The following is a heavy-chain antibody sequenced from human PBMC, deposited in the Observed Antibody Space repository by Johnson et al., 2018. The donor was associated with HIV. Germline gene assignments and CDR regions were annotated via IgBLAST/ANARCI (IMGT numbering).Heavy chain of an antibody. CDR3: ASPYSYGLDDAFDI. Sequence: EVQLVESGGGLIQPGGSLRVSCAASGFTFIRYWMSWVRQAPGKGLEWVANIKQDGSEKTYVDSVKGRFTISRDNAKKSLYLQMNSLRAEDTAVYYCASPYSYGLDDAFDIWGQGTMVTVSS. V-gene: IGHV3-7*05. CDR2: IKQDGSEK. J-gene: IGHJ3*02. CDR1: GFTFIRYW. D-gene: IGHD5-18*01.